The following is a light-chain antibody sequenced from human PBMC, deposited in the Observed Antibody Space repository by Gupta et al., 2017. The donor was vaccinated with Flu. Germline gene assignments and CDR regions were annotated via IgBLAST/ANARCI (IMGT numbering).Light chain of an antibody. J-gene: IGKJ2*02. Sequence: DIQMTQSPSSLSASVGDRVTITCRASQSITNLLNWYQQKPGKAPKVLIYAASSLQSGVPSRFSGSGSGTDFTLTITNLQPEDFATYYCQQSYSTPGTFGQGTKLEIK. CDR2: AAS. CDR3: QQSYSTPGT. CDR1: QSITNL. V-gene: IGKV1-39*01.